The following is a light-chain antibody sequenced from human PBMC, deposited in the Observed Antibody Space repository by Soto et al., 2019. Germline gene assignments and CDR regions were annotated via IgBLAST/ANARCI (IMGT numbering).Light chain of an antibody. J-gene: IGKJ4*01. CDR2: DAS. CDR1: RDIDKY. V-gene: IGKV1-33*01. Sequence: DIQMTQSPSSLSASVGDRVTITCQASRDIDKYLNWDQQKSGKAPKLLIYDASNLETGVPSRFSGSGSGTDFTFTIRSLQPEDFATYYCQQYENLPLTFGGGTKVDIK. CDR3: QQYENLPLT.